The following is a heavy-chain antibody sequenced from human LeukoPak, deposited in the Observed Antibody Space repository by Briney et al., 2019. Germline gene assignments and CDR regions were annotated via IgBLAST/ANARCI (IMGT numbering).Heavy chain of an antibody. J-gene: IGHJ4*02. D-gene: IGHD6-19*01. V-gene: IGHV5-51*01. CDR2: IYPGDSDT. CDR3: ARPYSSGWYVIDY. CDR1: GYSFTSYW. Sequence: GESLKISCKGSGYSFTSYWIGWVRQMPGKGLEWMGIIYPGDSDTRYSPSFQGQVTISADKSISTAYLQWGSLKASDTAMYYCARPYSSGWYVIDYWGQGTLVTVSS.